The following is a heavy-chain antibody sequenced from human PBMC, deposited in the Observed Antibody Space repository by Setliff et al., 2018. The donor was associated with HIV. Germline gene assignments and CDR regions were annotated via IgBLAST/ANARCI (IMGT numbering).Heavy chain of an antibody. CDR2: LSYGGST. D-gene: IGHD3-16*01. J-gene: IGHJ6*03. V-gene: IGHV4-39*01. Sequence: SETLSLTCTVSGGSISSNNHYWGWIRQPPGKGLEWIGSLSYGGSTYYNPSLKSRVNLAMDSSKRQFSLSLNSVTVADTAVYYCARHQILWGYYYYLDVWGSGSTVTVSS. CDR1: GGSISSNNHY. CDR3: ARHQILWGYYYYLDV.